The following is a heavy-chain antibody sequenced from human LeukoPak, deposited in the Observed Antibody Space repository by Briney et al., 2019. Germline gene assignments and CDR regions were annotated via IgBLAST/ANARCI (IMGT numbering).Heavy chain of an antibody. V-gene: IGHV4-59*08. CDR3: ARTDIVADYYYYGMDV. CDR1: GGSISSYY. CDR2: IYYSGST. J-gene: IGHJ6*02. D-gene: IGHD5-12*01. Sequence: SETLSLTCTVSGGSISSYYWSWIRQPPGKGLEWIGYIYYSGSTNYNPSLKSRVTISVDTSKNQFSLKLSSVTAADTAVYYCARTDIVADYYYYGMDVWGQGTTVNVSS.